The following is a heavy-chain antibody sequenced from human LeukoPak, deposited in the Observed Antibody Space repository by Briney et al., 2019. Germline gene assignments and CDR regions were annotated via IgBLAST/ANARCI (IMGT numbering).Heavy chain of an antibody. CDR1: GFTFSTYS. CDR3: IRYSSSSGYFDP. J-gene: IGHJ5*02. D-gene: IGHD6-6*01. V-gene: IGHV4-4*02. CDR2: IYYSGST. Sequence: GSLRLSCAASGFTFSTYSMNWVRQAPGKGLEWIGIIYYSGSTYYSPSLKSRVTISVDTSKNQFSLKLNSVTAADTAVYYCIRYSSSSGYFDPWDQGTLVTVSS.